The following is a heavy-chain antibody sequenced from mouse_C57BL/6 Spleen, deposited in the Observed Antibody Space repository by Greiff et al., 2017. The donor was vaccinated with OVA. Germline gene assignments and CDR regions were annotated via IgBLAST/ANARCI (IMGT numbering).Heavy chain of an antibody. CDR2: IDPSDGDT. Sequence: EVQLQQSGPELVRPGASVKLSCKASGYTITDYDMDWVKQRPGQGLEWIGRIDPSDGDTDYAQKFKGKATLTADTSSRTAYLQLRSLTSEDTAVYYYTTVVNSSRDYWGQGTAVT. V-gene: IGHV14-1*01. CDR3: TTVVNSSRDY. D-gene: IGHD1-1*01. CDR1: GYTITDYD. J-gene: IGHJ4*01.